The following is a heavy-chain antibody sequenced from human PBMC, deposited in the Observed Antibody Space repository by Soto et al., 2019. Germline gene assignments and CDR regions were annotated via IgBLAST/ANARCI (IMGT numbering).Heavy chain of an antibody. V-gene: IGHV3-49*03. CDR1: GFIFGDYA. Sequence: PGGSLRLSCTTSGFIFGDYAMSWFRLAPGKGLEWVGFIRNPGYGGTTEYATSVKGRFIISRDDSMSSAYLQLNSLKTEDTAVYYCVRATYFSDSSGYTRCFDYWGQGTLVTVSS. CDR2: IRNPGYGGTT. D-gene: IGHD3-22*01. CDR3: VRATYFSDSSGYTRCFDY. J-gene: IGHJ4*02.